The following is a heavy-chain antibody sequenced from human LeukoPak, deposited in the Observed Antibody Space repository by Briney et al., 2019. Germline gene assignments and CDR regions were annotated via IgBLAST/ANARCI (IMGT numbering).Heavy chain of an antibody. CDR1: GFTFGDYA. J-gene: IGHJ4*02. V-gene: IGHV3-49*04. CDR3: TRAREGYDILTGYFL. Sequence: GGSLRLSCTASGFTFGDYAMSWVRQAPGKGLERVGFIRSKAYGGTTEYAASVKGRFTISRDDSKSIAYLQMNSLKTEDTAVYYCTRAREGYDILTGYFLWGQGTLVTVSS. CDR2: IRSKAYGGTT. D-gene: IGHD3-9*01.